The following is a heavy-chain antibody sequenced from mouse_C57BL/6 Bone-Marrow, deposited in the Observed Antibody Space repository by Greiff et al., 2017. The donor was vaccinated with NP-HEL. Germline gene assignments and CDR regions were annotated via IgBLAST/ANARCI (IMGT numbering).Heavy chain of an antibody. V-gene: IGHV5-6*01. Sequence: EVQGVESGGDLVKPGGSLKLSCAASGFTFSSYGMSWVRQTPDKRLEWVATISSGGSYTYYPDSVKGRFTISRDNAKNTLYLQMSSLKSEDTAMYYCARDYYGSSPDYWGQGTTLTVSS. CDR3: ARDYYGSSPDY. D-gene: IGHD1-1*01. J-gene: IGHJ2*01. CDR2: ISSGGSYT. CDR1: GFTFSSYG.